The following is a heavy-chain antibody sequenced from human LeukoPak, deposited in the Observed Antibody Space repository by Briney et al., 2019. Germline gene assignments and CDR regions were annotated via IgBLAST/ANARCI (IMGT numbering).Heavy chain of an antibody. CDR2: IYYSGST. Sequence: PSXTLSLTCTVSGGSISSGDYYWSWIRQPPGKGLEWIVYIYYSGSTYYNPSLKSRVTISVDTSKNQFSLKLSSVTAADTAVYYCARDSYDSSGYYGYWGQGTLVTVSS. CDR3: ARDSYDSSGYYGY. CDR1: GGSISSGDYY. D-gene: IGHD3-22*01. J-gene: IGHJ4*02. V-gene: IGHV4-30-4*08.